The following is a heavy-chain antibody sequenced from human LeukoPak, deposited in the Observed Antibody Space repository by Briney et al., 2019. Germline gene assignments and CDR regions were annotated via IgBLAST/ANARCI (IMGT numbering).Heavy chain of an antibody. CDR1: GGSISSYY. D-gene: IGHD6-19*01. V-gene: IGHV4-59*08. Sequence: NTSETLSLTCTVSGGSISSYYWSWIRQPPVKELEWIGYIYYSGSTNYNPSLKSRVTISVDTSKNQFSLKLSSVTAADTAVYYCARLNSSGRYPSYWGQGTLVTVSS. J-gene: IGHJ4*02. CDR2: IYYSGST. CDR3: ARLNSSGRYPSY.